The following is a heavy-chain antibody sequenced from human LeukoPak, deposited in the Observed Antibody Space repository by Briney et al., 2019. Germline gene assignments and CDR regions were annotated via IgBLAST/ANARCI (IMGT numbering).Heavy chain of an antibody. V-gene: IGHV3-30*02. CDR2: IRFDGTNK. CDR1: EFTFSIYG. D-gene: IGHD1-26*01. J-gene: IGHJ5*02. Sequence: GGSLRLSCAASEFTFSIYGMHWVRQAPGKGLEWVAFIRFDGTNKYYTDSVKGRFTISRDNSKDTLYLQMNSLRPEDTAVYYCARDQTTRTSGSYYYWFDPWGQGTLVTVSS. CDR3: ARDQTTRTSGSYYYWFDP.